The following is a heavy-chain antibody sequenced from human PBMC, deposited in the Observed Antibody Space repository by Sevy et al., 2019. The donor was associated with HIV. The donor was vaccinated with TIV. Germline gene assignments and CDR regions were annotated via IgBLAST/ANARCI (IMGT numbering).Heavy chain of an antibody. CDR3: VRNLDYYASGPPDS. CDR2: ISSSSSYI. D-gene: IGHD3-10*01. J-gene: IGHJ4*02. CDR1: GFTFSYYN. Sequence: GGSLRLSCAASGFTFSYYNMNWVRQAPGKGLEWVSSISSSSSYIFYVDSVKGRFTISRDNAKDSLFLQMNSLRAEDTAVYYCVRNLDYYASGPPDSWGRGTLVTVSS. V-gene: IGHV3-21*01.